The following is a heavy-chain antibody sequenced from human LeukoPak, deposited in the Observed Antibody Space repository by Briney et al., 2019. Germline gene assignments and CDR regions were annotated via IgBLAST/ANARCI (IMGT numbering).Heavy chain of an antibody. J-gene: IGHJ4*02. CDR2: TYNSGST. V-gene: IGHV4-38-2*02. D-gene: IGHD4-11*01. CDR3: ARDMAVTTFDH. Sequence: SETLSLTCAVSGYSISSGYYWGWIRQPPGKGLEWIGSTYNSGSTFYNPSLKSRVTMSVDTSKNQFSLKLSSVTAADTAVYYCARDMAVTTFDHWGQGTLDTVSS. CDR1: GYSISSGYY.